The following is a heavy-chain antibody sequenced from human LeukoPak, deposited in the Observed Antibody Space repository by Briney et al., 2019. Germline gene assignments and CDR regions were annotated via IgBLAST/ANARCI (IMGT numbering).Heavy chain of an antibody. CDR2: ISAYQGNT. V-gene: IGHV1-18*01. CDR3: ARSSYSSRRGDY. D-gene: IGHD6-13*01. Sequence: MGWISAYQGNTNYAQKLQGRVTMTTDTSTSTAYMELRSLRSDDTAVYYCARSSYSSRRGDYWGQGTLVTVSS. J-gene: IGHJ4*02.